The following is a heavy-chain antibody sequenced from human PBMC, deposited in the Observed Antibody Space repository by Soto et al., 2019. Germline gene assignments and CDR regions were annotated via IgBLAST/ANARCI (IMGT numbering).Heavy chain of an antibody. CDR3: ARDKIYYGSGSHYGMDV. V-gene: IGHV4-31*03. CDR1: GGSISSGGYY. J-gene: IGHJ6*02. Sequence: TLSLTCTVSGGSISSGGYYWSWIRQHPGKGLEWIGYIYYSGSTYYNPSLKSRVTISVDTSKNQFSLKLSSVTAADTAVYYCARDKIYYGSGSHYGMDVWGQGTTVTVSS. CDR2: IYYSGST. D-gene: IGHD3-10*01.